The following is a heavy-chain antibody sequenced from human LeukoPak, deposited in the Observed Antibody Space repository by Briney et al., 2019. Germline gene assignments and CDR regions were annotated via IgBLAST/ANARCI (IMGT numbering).Heavy chain of an antibody. V-gene: IGHV4-31*11. Sequence: SETLSLTCAVSGGSISSGGYYWSWIRQHPGKGLEWIGYIYYSGSTYYNPSLKSRVTISVDTSKNQFPLKLSSVTAADTAVYYCARGPRGSAYCGGDCYSPFDYWGQGTLVTVSS. D-gene: IGHD2-21*02. CDR1: GGSISSGGYY. CDR2: IYYSGST. J-gene: IGHJ4*02. CDR3: ARGPRGSAYCGGDCYSPFDY.